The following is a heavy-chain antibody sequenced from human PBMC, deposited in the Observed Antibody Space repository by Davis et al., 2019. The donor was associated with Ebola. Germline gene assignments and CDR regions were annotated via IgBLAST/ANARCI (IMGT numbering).Heavy chain of an antibody. CDR2: ISYDGSNK. CDR3: AKDSRGRRYGDYVYYYYGMDV. Sequence: GGSLRLSCAASGFTFSRYPMHWVRQAPGKGLEWVAVISYDGSNKYYADSVKGRFTISRDNSKNTLYLQMNSLRAEDTAVYYCAKDSRGRRYGDYVYYYYGMDVWGQGTTVTVSS. J-gene: IGHJ6*02. D-gene: IGHD4-17*01. V-gene: IGHV3-30*04. CDR1: GFTFSRYP.